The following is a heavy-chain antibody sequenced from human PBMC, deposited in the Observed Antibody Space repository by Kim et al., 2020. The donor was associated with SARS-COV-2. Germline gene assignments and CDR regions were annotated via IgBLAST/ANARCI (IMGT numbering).Heavy chain of an antibody. CDR2: ISGSGGST. Sequence: GGSLRLSCAASGFTFRSYAMSWVRQAPGKGLEWVSLISGSGGSTYYADSVKGRFTISRDNSENTLYLQMISLRAEDTAVYYCAKGESGSSPWADAFDIWGQGTMVTVSS. D-gene: IGHD1-26*01. J-gene: IGHJ3*02. CDR3: AKGESGSSPWADAFDI. V-gene: IGHV3-23*01. CDR1: GFTFRSYA.